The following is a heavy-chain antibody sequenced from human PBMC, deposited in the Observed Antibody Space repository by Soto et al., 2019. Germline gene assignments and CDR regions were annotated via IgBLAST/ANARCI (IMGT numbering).Heavy chain of an antibody. Sequence: QVQLVESGGGVVQPGWSLRLSYAASGFTFSTYAMHWVRQAPGKGLAWVAVISYDGSKKYYADSVKGRFTISRDDSKNTLCLQMNSRRAEDMAVYYGARDRGYYDSSVYSENWFVPWRQGTLVTVSS. D-gene: IGHD3-22*01. J-gene: IGHJ5*02. CDR2: ISYDGSKK. CDR1: GFTFSTYA. V-gene: IGHV3-30-3*01. CDR3: ARDRGYYDSSVYSENWFVP.